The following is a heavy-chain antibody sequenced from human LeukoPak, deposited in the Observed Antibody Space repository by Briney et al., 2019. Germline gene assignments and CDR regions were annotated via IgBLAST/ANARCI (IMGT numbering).Heavy chain of an antibody. J-gene: IGHJ3*02. CDR3: ARVATMVRVPLDALDI. CDR2: ISRSGNTI. D-gene: IGHD3-10*01. V-gene: IGHV3-48*03. Sequence: GGSLRLSCAISGFTFSGCELTWVRQAPGKGLEWISYISRSGNTIYYADSVKGRFSTSRDNAKNSLYLQMNSLRVEDTAVYYCARVATMVRVPLDALDIWGQGTMVSVSS. CDR1: GFTFSGCE.